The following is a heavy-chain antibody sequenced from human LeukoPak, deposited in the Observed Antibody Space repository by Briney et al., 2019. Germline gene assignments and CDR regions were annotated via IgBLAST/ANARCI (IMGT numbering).Heavy chain of an antibody. CDR1: GFTVSSNY. D-gene: IGHD6-13*01. J-gene: IGHJ4*02. V-gene: IGHV3-53*01. CDR3: ARDGYRRGSSWSFDY. CDR2: IYSGGST. Sequence: TGGSLRLSCAASGFTVSSNYMSWVRQAPGKGLEWVSVIYSGGSTYYADSVKGRFTISRDNSKNTLYLQMNSLRAEDTAVYYCARDGYRRGSSWSFDYWGQGTLVTVSS.